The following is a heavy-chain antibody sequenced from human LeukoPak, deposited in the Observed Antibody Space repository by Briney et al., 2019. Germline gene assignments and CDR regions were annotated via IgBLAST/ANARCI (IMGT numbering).Heavy chain of an antibody. J-gene: IGHJ4*02. CDR1: GFPFSSYA. CDR2: INGGGDNT. Sequence: QPGGSLRLSCAVSGFPFSSYAMSWVRQAPGKGLEWVAAINGGGDNTYYADSVRGRFTISRDNSKSTLILQMNGLRGEDTALYYCAKDLWSVAVSGLDHWGQGTRVTVSS. CDR3: AKDLWSVAVSGLDH. D-gene: IGHD3-3*01. V-gene: IGHV3-23*01.